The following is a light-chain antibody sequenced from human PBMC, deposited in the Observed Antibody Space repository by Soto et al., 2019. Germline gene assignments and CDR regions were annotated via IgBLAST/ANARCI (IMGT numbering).Light chain of an antibody. CDR1: QGISSW. V-gene: IGKV1-12*01. Sequence: DIQMTQSPSSVSASVGDRVTFTCRASQGISSWLAWYQQKPGKAPKLLIYAASTLQGAVPSRFSGRGSGTDFTLTISRLEPEDFALYYCQQFGGSSYTFGQGTKLEMK. CDR2: AAS. CDR3: QQFGGSSYT. J-gene: IGKJ2*01.